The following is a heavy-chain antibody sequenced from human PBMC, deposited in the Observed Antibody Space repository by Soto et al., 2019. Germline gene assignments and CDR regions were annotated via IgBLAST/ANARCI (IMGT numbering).Heavy chain of an antibody. D-gene: IGHD6-19*01. J-gene: IGHJ4*02. Sequence: QVQLQESGPGLVKPSGTLSLTCAVSGVSISSSNWWSWVRQPPGKGLEWIGEIYRSGRASYNPSLKSRVTISVDKPKNQFSLKLSSLTAADTAVYYCACRGHIAVAGTYYFDYWGQGALVTVSS. CDR1: GVSISSSNW. CDR2: IYRSGRA. V-gene: IGHV4-4*02. CDR3: ACRGHIAVAGTYYFDY.